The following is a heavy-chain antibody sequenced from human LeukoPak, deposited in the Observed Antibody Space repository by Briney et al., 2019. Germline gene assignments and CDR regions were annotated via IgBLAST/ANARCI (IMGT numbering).Heavy chain of an antibody. V-gene: IGHV3-23*01. CDR2: IVGSGGST. CDR1: GFTFSSYA. D-gene: IGHD6-19*01. Sequence: GGSLRLSCAASGFTFSSYAMYWVRQAPGKGLEWVSGIVGSGGSTHYADSVKGRFTISRDNPKNTVYLQMNSLRAEDTAVYYCAKTTTGYSSGRYPGWPVDYWGQGTLVTVSS. CDR3: AKTTTGYSSGRYPGWPVDY. J-gene: IGHJ4*02.